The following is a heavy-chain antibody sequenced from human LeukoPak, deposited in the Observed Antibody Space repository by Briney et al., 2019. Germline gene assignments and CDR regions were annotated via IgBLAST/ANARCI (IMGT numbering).Heavy chain of an antibody. Sequence: EASVKVSCKASGYTFTSYGISWVRQAPGQGLEWMGWISAYNGNTNYAQKLQGRVTMTTDTSTSTAYTELRSLRSDDTAVYYCAREYCSSTSCTIDYWGQGTLVTVSS. V-gene: IGHV1-18*04. D-gene: IGHD2-2*01. CDR2: ISAYNGNT. CDR1: GYTFTSYG. J-gene: IGHJ4*02. CDR3: AREYCSSTSCTIDY.